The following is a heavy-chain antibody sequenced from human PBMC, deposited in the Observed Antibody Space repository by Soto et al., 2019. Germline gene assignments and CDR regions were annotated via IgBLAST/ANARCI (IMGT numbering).Heavy chain of an antibody. Sequence: GGSLRLSCAASGFTFSSYGMHWVRQAPGKGLEWVAVIWYDGSNKYYADSVKGRFTISRDNSKNTLYLQMNSLRAEDTAVYYCARDAETMVRGVIYYYMDVWGKGTTVTVSS. V-gene: IGHV3-33*01. CDR1: GFTFSSYG. CDR2: IWYDGSNK. D-gene: IGHD3-10*01. J-gene: IGHJ6*03. CDR3: ARDAETMVRGVIYYYMDV.